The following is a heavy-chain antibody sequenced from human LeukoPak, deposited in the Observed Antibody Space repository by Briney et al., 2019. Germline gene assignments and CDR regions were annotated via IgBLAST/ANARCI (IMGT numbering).Heavy chain of an antibody. CDR1: GFTFSNAW. CDR3: AKGTAVAGMGDAFDI. CDR2: ISGSGGST. D-gene: IGHD6-19*01. V-gene: IGHV3-23*01. J-gene: IGHJ3*02. Sequence: GGSLRLSCAASGFTFSNAWMSWVRQAPGKGLEWVSAISGSGGSTYYADSVKGRFTISRDNSKNTLYLQMNSLRAEDTAVYYCAKGTAVAGMGDAFDIWGQGTMVTVSS.